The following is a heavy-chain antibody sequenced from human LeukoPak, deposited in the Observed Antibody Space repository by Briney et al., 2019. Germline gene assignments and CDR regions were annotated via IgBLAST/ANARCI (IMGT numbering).Heavy chain of an antibody. D-gene: IGHD1-14*01. CDR1: GFSFSKYG. CDR3: ATDNNVNPNWFDP. V-gene: IGHV3-30*02. CDR2: IITDGSNK. Sequence: GGSLRLSCAASGFSFSKYGMHWVRQAPGKGLDWVAFIITDGSNKYYADSVKGRSTISRDNSKNTLYLQMNSLRAEDTAVYYCATDNNVNPNWFDPWGQGTLVTVSS. J-gene: IGHJ5*02.